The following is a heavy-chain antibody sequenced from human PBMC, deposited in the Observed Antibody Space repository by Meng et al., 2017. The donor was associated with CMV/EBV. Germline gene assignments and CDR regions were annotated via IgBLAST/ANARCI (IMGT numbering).Heavy chain of an antibody. CDR2: ISSSSSYI. CDR1: GLTLSSYS. J-gene: IGHJ6*02. V-gene: IGHV3-21*01. D-gene: IGHD3-3*01. CDR3: AVSGGRRYYDFWSGSYGMDV. Sequence: GGSLRLSCAASGLTLSSYSMNWVRQAPGKGLEWVSSISSSSSYIYYADSVKGRFTISRDDAKNSLYLQMNSLRAEDTAVYYCAVSGGRRYYDFWSGSYGMDVWGQGTTVTVSS.